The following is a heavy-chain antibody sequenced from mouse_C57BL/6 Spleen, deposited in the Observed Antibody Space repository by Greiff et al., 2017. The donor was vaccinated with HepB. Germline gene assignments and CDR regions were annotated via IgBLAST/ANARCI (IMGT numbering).Heavy chain of an antibody. D-gene: IGHD2-12*01. V-gene: IGHV1-82*01. Sequence: VQLVESGPELVKPGASVKISCKASGYAFSSSWMNWVKQRPGKGLEWIGRIYPGDGDTNYNGKFKGKATLTADKSSSTAYMQLSSLTSEDSAVYFCARNDAGFYAMDYWGQGTSVTVSS. CDR3: ARNDAGFYAMDY. CDR1: GYAFSSSW. CDR2: IYPGDGDT. J-gene: IGHJ4*01.